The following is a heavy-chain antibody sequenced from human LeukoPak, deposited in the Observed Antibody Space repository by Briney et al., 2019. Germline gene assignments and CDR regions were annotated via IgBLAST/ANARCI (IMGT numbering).Heavy chain of an antibody. J-gene: IGHJ4*02. V-gene: IGHV1-8*01. CDR2: MNPNSGNT. D-gene: IGHD4-17*01. CDR3: ARGHDYGDYLDY. CDR1: GYTFTSYD. Sequence: ASVKVSCKASGYTFTSYDINWVRQATGQGLAWMGWMNPNSGNTGYAQKFQGRVTMTRNTSISTAYMELSSLRSEDTAVYYCARGHDYGDYLDYWGQGTLVTVSS.